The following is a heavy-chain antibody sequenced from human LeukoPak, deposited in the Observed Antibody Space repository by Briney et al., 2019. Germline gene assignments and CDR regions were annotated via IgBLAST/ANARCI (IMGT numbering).Heavy chain of an antibody. V-gene: IGHV1-18*04. J-gene: IGHJ4*02. CDR2: ISAYNGNT. D-gene: IGHD3-22*01. CDR1: GYTFTGYY. CDR3: AREPYDSSGYFPFGY. Sequence: ASVKVSCKASGYTFTGYYVHWVRQAPGQGLEWMGWISAYNGNTNYAQKLQGRVTMTTDTSTSTAYMELRSLRSDDTAVYYCAREPYDSSGYFPFGYWGQGTLVTVSS.